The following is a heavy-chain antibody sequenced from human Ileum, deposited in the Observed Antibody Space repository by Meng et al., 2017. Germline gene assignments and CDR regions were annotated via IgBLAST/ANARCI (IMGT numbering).Heavy chain of an antibody. Sequence: GSGQELVDPPGPPSLTLAVSGGSSGGGNGVSGGRDRPGRGLGWSGEIYHSGSTNYNTSLKSRVTISVDKSKNQISLKLSSVTAADTAVYYCASLRYNWNYSADYWGQGTLVTVS. CDR2: IYHSGST. CDR1: GGSSGGGNG. V-gene: IGHV4-4*03. D-gene: IGHD1-7*01. CDR3: ASLRYNWNYSADY. J-gene: IGHJ4*02.